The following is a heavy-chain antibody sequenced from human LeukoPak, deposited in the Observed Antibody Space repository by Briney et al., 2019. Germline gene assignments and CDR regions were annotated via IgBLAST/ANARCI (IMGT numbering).Heavy chain of an antibody. Sequence: SGPTLVKPTQTLTLSCDFSGFSLSTRGVGVGWILQPPGKALEWLALVYWDDDKRYSPSVGGRLTISKDTSTNQVFLTVTNMGPMDTATFYCAHRSILTGHVFDVWGQGILVTVSS. CDR3: AHRSILTGHVFDV. J-gene: IGHJ5*02. D-gene: IGHD3-9*01. CDR1: GFSLSTRGVG. CDR2: VYWDDDK. V-gene: IGHV2-5*02.